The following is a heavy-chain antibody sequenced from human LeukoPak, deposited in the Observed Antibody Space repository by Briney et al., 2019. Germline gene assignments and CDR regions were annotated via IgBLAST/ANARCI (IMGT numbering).Heavy chain of an antibody. CDR1: GYTFTSYS. J-gene: IGHJ1*01. V-gene: IGHV1-18*01. Sequence: GASVKVCCKASGYTFTSYSISWVRQAPGQGLEWMGWISAYNGNTNYAQKLQGRVTMTTDTSTSTAYMELRSLRSDDTAVYYCARAVDYPHDYGDYGPTEYFQHWGQGTLVTVSS. CDR3: ARAVDYPHDYGDYGPTEYFQH. D-gene: IGHD4-17*01. CDR2: ISAYNGNT.